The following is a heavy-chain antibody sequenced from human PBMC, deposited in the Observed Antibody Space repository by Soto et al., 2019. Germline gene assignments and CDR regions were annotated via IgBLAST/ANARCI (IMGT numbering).Heavy chain of an antibody. J-gene: IGHJ4*02. CDR2: ISGSGGST. CDR3: ARHGYNYGGGYFDY. CDR1: GFTFSSYA. D-gene: IGHD5-18*01. V-gene: IGHV3-23*01. Sequence: GGSLRLSCAASGFTFSSYAMSWVRQAPGKGMEWVAAISGSGGSTYYADSVRGRFTISRDNSKNTLYLQMNSLRAEDTAVYYCARHGYNYGGGYFDYWGQGTLVTVSS.